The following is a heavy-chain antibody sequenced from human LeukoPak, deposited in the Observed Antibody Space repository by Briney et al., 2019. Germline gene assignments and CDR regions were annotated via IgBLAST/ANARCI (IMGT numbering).Heavy chain of an antibody. CDR1: GGTFSSYA. D-gene: IGHD6-13*01. CDR3: ARGLAAAAAVTIDY. Sequence: SVKVSCKASGGTFSSYAINWVRQAPGQGLEWMAGIIPIFGTTKYAQKFQGRVTITADESTSTAYMQLTSLRSEDTAVYYCARGLAAAAAVTIDYWGQGTLVTVSS. CDR2: IIPIFGTT. J-gene: IGHJ4*02. V-gene: IGHV1-69*13.